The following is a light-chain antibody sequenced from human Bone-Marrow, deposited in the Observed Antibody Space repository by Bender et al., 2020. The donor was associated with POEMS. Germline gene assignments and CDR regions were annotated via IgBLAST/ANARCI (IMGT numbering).Light chain of an antibody. CDR2: YDD. J-gene: IGLJ3*02. Sequence: QSVVTQPPSLSEAPRQRVTISCSGSSSNIGNHVANWYQQLPGAAPKLLNYYDDLLTPGVSDRFSASKSGTSASLAISELQSEDEAVYYCSAWDDSLSGWVFGGGTKLTVL. CDR3: SAWDDSLSGWV. CDR1: SSNIGNHV. V-gene: IGLV1-36*01.